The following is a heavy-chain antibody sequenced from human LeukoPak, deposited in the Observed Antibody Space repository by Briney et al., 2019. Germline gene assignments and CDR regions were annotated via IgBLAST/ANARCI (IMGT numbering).Heavy chain of an antibody. CDR3: ARALRITMIVVAY. CDR2: ISYDGSNK. CDR1: GFTFSSYA. Sequence: GGSLTLSCAASGFTFSSYAMHWVRQAPGKGLEWVAVISYDGSNKYFAASVKGRFTISRDNSKNTLYLQMNSLRAEDTAVYYCARALRITMIVVAYWGQGTLGSVSS. D-gene: IGHD3-22*01. V-gene: IGHV3-30-3*01. J-gene: IGHJ4*02.